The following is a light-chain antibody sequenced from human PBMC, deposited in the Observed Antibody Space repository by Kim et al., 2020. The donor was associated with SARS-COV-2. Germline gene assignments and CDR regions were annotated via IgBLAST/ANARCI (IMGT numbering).Light chain of an antibody. Sequence: ASVGDSVTITCRACQNIHISLAWYQQKPGKAPKLLIYMASSLQSGVPSRFSGYESGTEFTLTISSLQPDDFAPYYCQQYATYPWTFGQGTKVDIK. J-gene: IGKJ1*01. CDR1: QNIHIS. CDR2: MAS. V-gene: IGKV1-5*03. CDR3: QQYATYPWT.